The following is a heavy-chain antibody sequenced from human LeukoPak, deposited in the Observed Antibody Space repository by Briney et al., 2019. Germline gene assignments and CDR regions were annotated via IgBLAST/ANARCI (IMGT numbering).Heavy chain of an antibody. CDR1: GGSISSYY. D-gene: IGHD2-2*01. V-gene: IGHV4-59*01. Sequence: SETLSLTCTVSGGSISSYYWSWIRQPPGKGLEWIGYIYYSGSTNYNPSLKSRVTISVDTSKNQFSLKLSSVTAADTAVYYCARDLTPHCSSTSRYDSPMDVWGKGTTVTISS. J-gene: IGHJ6*03. CDR3: ARDLTPHCSSTSRYDSPMDV. CDR2: IYYSGST.